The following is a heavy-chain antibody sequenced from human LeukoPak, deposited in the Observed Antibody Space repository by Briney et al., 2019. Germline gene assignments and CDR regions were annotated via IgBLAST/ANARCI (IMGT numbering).Heavy chain of an antibody. J-gene: IGHJ4*02. D-gene: IGHD3-10*01. CDR2: IKSKTDGGTT. CDR3: TTPPEAGSGSYRIFSY. Sequence: GSLRLSCVASGYTFRKAWMSWGRDAPGEGLGWGGRIKSKTDGGTTDYAAPVKGRFTISRDDSKNTLYLQMNSLKTEDTAVYYCTTPPEAGSGSYRIFSYWGQGALVTVSS. CDR1: GYTFRKAW. V-gene: IGHV3-15*01.